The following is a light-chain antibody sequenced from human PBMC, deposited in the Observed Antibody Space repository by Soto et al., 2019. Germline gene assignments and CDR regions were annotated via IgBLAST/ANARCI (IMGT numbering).Light chain of an antibody. CDR2: AAS. Sequence: DIQMTQSPSSLSASVGDRVTITCRASQTIDNFLNWYQHRPGKAPILLIYAASTLQSGVPSRFNGSVSATDFTLNFRRLPPEDFATYCWQQSYDGARTFAKGTKVEIK. J-gene: IGKJ1*01. CDR1: QTIDNF. V-gene: IGKV1-39*01. CDR3: QQSYDGART.